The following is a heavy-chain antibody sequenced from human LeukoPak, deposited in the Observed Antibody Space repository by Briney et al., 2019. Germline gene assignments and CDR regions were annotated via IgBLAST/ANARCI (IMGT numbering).Heavy chain of an antibody. J-gene: IGHJ4*02. CDR1: GFTFSSYG. CDR2: IRYDGSNK. V-gene: IGHV3-30*02. Sequence: GGSLRLSCAASGFTFSSYGMHWVRQAPGKGLEWVAFIRYDGSNKYYADSVKGRFTISRDNSKNTLYLQMNSLRAEDTAVYYCAKVKGGRRNYYDSSGYYLGIDYWGQGTLVTVSS. CDR3: AKVKGGRRNYYDSSGYYLGIDY. D-gene: IGHD3-22*01.